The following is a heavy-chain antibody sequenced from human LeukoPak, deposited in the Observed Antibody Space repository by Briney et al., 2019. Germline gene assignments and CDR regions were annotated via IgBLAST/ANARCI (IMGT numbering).Heavy chain of an antibody. CDR2: ISGAGGST. D-gene: IGHD2-15*01. CDR3: AKEGGYCSSRSCSDYFDY. CDR1: GFTFGWHA. Sequence: GGSLRLSCTASGFTFGWHAMSWVRQAPGKGLEWVSTISGAGGSTYYADSVKGRFTISRDNSKDTLYLQVNSLRAEDTAVYFCAKEGGYCSSRSCSDYFDYWGQGTLVTVSS. J-gene: IGHJ4*02. V-gene: IGHV3-23*01.